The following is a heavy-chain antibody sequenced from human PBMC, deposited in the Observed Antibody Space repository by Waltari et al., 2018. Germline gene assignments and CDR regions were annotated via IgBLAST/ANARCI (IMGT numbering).Heavy chain of an antibody. CDR1: GYTFTSYG. CDR3: ARVEELGYCSGGSCTTHDY. J-gene: IGHJ4*02. Sequence: QVQLVQSGAEVKKPGASVKVSCKASGYTFTSYGISWVRQAPGQGLEWMGWISAYNGNTNYAQKLQGRGTMTTDTSTSTAYMELRSLRSDDTAVYYCARVEELGYCSGGSCTTHDYWGQGTLVIVSS. CDR2: ISAYNGNT. D-gene: IGHD2-15*01. V-gene: IGHV1-18*01.